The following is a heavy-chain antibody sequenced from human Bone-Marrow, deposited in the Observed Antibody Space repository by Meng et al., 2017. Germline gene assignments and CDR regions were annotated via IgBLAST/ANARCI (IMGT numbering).Heavy chain of an antibody. CDR2: INHSGST. CDR3: ARGPTTMAHDFDY. V-gene: IGHV4-34*01. Sequence: VQLQRWGPGRLKPSETLSLTCVVSGGSFSDYYWSWIRQPPGKGLEWIGEINHSGSTNYNPSLESRATISVDTSQNNLSLKLSSVTAADSAVYYCARGPTTMAHDFDYWGQGTLVTVSS. CDR1: GGSFSDYY. J-gene: IGHJ4*02. D-gene: IGHD4-11*01.